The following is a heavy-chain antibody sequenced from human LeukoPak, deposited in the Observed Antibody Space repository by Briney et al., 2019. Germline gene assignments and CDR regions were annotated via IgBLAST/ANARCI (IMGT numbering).Heavy chain of an antibody. CDR3: ARKGLVVAATRLWDYFDY. CDR1: GGSFSGYY. J-gene: IGHJ4*02. V-gene: IGHV4-34*01. Sequence: SETLSLTCAVYGGSFSGYYWSWIRQPPGKGLEWIGEINHSGSTNYNPSLKSRVTISVDTSKNQSSLKLSSVTAADTAVYYCARKGLVVAATRLWDYFDYWGQGTLVTVSS. D-gene: IGHD2-15*01. CDR2: INHSGST.